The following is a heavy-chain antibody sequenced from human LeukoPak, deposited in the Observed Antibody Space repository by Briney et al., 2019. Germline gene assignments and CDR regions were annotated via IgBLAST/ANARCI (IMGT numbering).Heavy chain of an antibody. CDR1: GDSISSSYY. V-gene: IGHV4-4*02. CDR2: IYYSGATT. J-gene: IGHJ4*02. D-gene: IGHD1-26*01. CDR3: ARQGGSYLNYFDY. Sequence: SETLSLTCVVSGDSISSSYYWSWVRQPPGKGLEWIGEIYYSGATTNYNPSLESRVTMSLDKSKNQFSLRLTSVTAADTAVYYRARQGGSYLNYFDYWGQGILVTVSS.